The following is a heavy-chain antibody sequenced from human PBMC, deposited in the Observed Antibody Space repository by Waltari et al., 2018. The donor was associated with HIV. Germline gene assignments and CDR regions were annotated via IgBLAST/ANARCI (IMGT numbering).Heavy chain of an antibody. CDR1: GFAFGSYA. CDR3: ARESEH. CDR2: ITGSVGTA. Sequence: EVRLVESGGGLVQPGGSLRLSCAASGFAFGSYAMSWVRQAPGRGLEWIALITGSVGTAYVESVKGRLTISRDNAGNTLYLQMATLTADDTALYYCARESEHWGQGTRVIVSS. D-gene: IGHD3-3*01. J-gene: IGHJ1*01. V-gene: IGHV3-23*04.